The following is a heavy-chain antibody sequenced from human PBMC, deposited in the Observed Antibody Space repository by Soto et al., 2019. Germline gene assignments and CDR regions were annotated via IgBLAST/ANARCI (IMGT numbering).Heavy chain of an antibody. CDR1: GFVFSNAW. J-gene: IGHJ4*01. V-gene: IGHV3-15*07. Sequence: GGSLRLSCVGSGFVFSNAWINWVRQAPGKGLEWVDRIKSKALGGTTDFAAPVRGRFAITRDDSRNMAYMQMNSLNTEDTAVYYCTTDSYSTMIEVRFDYWGHGTPVTVSS. CDR3: TTDSYSTMIEVRFDY. D-gene: IGHD3-22*01. CDR2: IKSKALGGTT.